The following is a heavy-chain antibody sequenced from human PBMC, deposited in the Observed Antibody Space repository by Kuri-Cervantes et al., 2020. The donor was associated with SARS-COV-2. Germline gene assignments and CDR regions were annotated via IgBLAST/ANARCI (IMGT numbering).Heavy chain of an antibody. D-gene: IGHD3-3*01. CDR2: ISGSGGST. J-gene: IGHJ6*02. CDR3: ARSPYDFWGGYYTGYYYYYGMDV. Sequence: GGSLTLSCAASVSIFNTYSMKWVRQAPGKGLEWVSAISGSGGSTYYADSVKGRFTISRDNSKNTLYLQMNSLKAEDTAVYYCARSPYDFWGGYYTGYYYYYGMDVWGQGTTVTVSS. CDR1: VSIFNTYS. V-gene: IGHV3-23*01.